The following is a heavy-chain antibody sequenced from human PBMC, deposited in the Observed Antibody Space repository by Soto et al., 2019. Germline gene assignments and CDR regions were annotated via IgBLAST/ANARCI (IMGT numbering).Heavy chain of an antibody. J-gene: IGHJ5*01. D-gene: IGHD2-15*01. V-gene: IGHV4-30-2*01. CDR1: GGSISSGCYY. CDR2: TYHSGST. Sequence: SETLSLTCAVSGGSISSGCYYGSWIRQPPGKGLEWIGYTYHSGSTSYNPSLKRRVTISIDKSKNQFPLTLGSMTAADTSVYYCARVVVRRPIWWYSWFDSWGQGTLVTVSS. CDR3: ARVVVRRPIWWYSWFDS.